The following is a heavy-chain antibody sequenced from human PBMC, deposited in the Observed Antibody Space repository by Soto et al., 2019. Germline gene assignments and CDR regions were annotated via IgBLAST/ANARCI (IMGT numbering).Heavy chain of an antibody. J-gene: IGHJ6*04. D-gene: IGHD3-3*01. Sequence: GGSLRLSCAASGFTFSSYWMSWVRQAPGKGLEWVANIKQDGSEKYYVDSVKGRFTISRDNAKNSLYLQMNSLRAEDTDVYYCARDNDFGSGPELVLHLYYGMDVWGKGTTVTVPQ. V-gene: IGHV3-7*01. CDR2: IKQDGSEK. CDR1: GFTFSSYW. CDR3: ARDNDFGSGPELVLHLYYGMDV.